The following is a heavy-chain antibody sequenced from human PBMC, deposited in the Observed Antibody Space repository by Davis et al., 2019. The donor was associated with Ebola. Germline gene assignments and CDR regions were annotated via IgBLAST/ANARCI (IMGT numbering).Heavy chain of an antibody. J-gene: IGHJ6*02. CDR2: FSGSGGGA. Sequence: GESLKISCAASGFPFSLFAMSWVRQAPGKGLEWVSSFSGSGGGAFYADSVKGRFTISRDDSKRTVDLQMNSLRVDDTGIYYCAKVASRAVYYSMDVWGQGTTVTVSS. CDR3: AKVASRAVYYSMDV. CDR1: GFPFSLFA. V-gene: IGHV3-23*01.